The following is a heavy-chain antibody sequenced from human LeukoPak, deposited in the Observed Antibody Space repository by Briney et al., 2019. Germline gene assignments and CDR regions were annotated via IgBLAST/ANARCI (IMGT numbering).Heavy chain of an antibody. V-gene: IGHV3-21*01. CDR3: ASVDSSGYDAFDI. Sequence: PGGSLRLSCAASGFTFSNYNMNWVRQAPGKGLEWVSSITSSSSYIYYADSVKGRFTISRDNAKNSLYLQMNSLRAEDTDVYYCASVDSSGYDAFDIWGQGTMVTVSS. CDR1: GFTFSNYN. CDR2: ITSSSSYI. D-gene: IGHD3-22*01. J-gene: IGHJ3*02.